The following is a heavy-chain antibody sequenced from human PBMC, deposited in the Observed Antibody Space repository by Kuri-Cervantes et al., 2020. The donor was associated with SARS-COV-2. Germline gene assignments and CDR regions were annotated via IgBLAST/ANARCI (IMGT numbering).Heavy chain of an antibody. CDR3: ARSYDSSGYYYSGSAYYFDY. Sequence: ETLSLTCAASGFTFDDYGMSWVRQAPGKGLEWVSGINWNGGSTGYADSVKGRFTISRDNAKNSLYLQMNSLRAEDTAVYYCARSYDSSGYYYSGSAYYFDYWGQGTLVTVYS. V-gene: IGHV3-20*04. D-gene: IGHD3-22*01. CDR1: GFTFDDYG. CDR2: INWNGGST. J-gene: IGHJ4*02.